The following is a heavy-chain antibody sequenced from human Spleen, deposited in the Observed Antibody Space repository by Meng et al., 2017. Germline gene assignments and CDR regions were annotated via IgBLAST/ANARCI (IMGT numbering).Heavy chain of an antibody. D-gene: IGHD3-10*01. V-gene: IGHV3-9*01. Sequence: SLKISCAASGFTFDDYAMHWVRQAPGKGLEWVSGISWNSGSIVYADSVKGRFTISRDNAKNSLYLQMNSLRAEDTALYYCAKDVWYYYGWGSYDHGRDYYYYYGMDVCGQGTTVVASS. J-gene: IGHJ6*02. CDR2: ISWNSGSI. CDR1: GFTFDDYA. CDR3: AKDVWYYYGWGSYDHGRDYYYYYGMDV.